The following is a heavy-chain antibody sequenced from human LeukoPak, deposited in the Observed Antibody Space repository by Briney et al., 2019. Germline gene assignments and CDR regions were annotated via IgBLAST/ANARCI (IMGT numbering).Heavy chain of an antibody. J-gene: IGHJ4*02. Sequence: PSETLSLICSVSGDSVRNDFYYWGWIRQPPGKGLEWVACLSHAGNTWYNPSRESRLSISVDTSKNQFSRKFSSVTAADTALYWCARHNAPRRVGFDFWGQGSLVSVCS. CDR1: GDSVRNDFYY. D-gene: IGHD2-2*01. CDR2: LSHAGNT. V-gene: IGHV4-39*01. CDR3: ARHNAPRRVGFDF.